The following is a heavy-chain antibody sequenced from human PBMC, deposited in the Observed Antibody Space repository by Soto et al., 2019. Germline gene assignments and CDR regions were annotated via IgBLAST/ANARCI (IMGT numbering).Heavy chain of an antibody. D-gene: IGHD1-26*01. Sequence: QITLKESGPTLVKPTQTLTLTCIFSGFSLSRSGVGVGWIRQPPGQSLEWLGLIYWNDDKRYSPSVKSRLTITKDTSKNQVVLTMINMDPVDTATYLCARWTLGGSYWYFDNWGPGTLVTVSA. V-gene: IGHV2-5*01. CDR1: GFSLSRSGVG. J-gene: IGHJ4*02. CDR2: IYWNDDK. CDR3: ARWTLGGSYWYFDN.